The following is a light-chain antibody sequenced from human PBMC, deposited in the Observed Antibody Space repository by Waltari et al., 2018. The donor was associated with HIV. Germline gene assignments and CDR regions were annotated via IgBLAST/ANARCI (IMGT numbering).Light chain of an antibody. V-gene: IGLV3-1*01. CDR2: QDS. Sequence: SYDLTQPTSVFVSLGQAASITCSGDELGRKYDCWYQQRPGQSPVMVICQDSGRPSGIPERFSGSNSANTVTLTISGTQAMDEAAYYCQTWDINTAVFGGGTKLTVL. CDR3: QTWDINTAV. J-gene: IGLJ2*01. CDR1: ELGRKY.